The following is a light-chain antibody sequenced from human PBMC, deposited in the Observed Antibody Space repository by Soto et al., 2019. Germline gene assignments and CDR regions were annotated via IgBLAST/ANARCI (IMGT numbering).Light chain of an antibody. Sequence: QSALTQPASVSGSPGQSITISCTGTSRDVGGYNYVSWYQQHPGKAPKLMIYEVSDRPSGVSSRFSGSKSGNEASLTISGLQAEDEADYYCSSYSSTSTPWVFGGGTKLTVL. CDR3: SSYSSTSTPWV. V-gene: IGLV2-14*01. J-gene: IGLJ3*02. CDR2: EVS. CDR1: SRDVGGYNY.